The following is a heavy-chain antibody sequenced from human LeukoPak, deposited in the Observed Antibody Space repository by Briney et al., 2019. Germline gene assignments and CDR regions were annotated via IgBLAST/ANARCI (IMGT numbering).Heavy chain of an antibody. CDR2: IYHSGST. CDR3: TRQWQSTGFDY. V-gene: IGHV4-38-2*01. CDR1: GYSISSGYY. D-gene: IGHD2-2*01. J-gene: IGHJ4*02. Sequence: SETLSLTCAVSGYSISSGYYWGWIRQPPGKGLEWIGSIYHSGSTHYNSSLKSRITISVDTSKNQFSLKLTSVTAADTAMYYCTRQWQSTGFDYWGQGTLVTASS.